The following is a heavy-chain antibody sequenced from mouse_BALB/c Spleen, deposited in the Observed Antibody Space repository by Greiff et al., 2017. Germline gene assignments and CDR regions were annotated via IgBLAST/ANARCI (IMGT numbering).Heavy chain of an antibody. CDR2: ISSGGST. CDR1: GFTFSSYA. J-gene: IGHJ1*01. D-gene: IGHD1-1*01. V-gene: IGHV5-6-5*01. CDR3: AREYYGRRGYIDV. Sequence: EVQVVESGGGLVKPGGSLKLSCAASGFTFSSYAMSWVRQTPEKRLEWVASISSGGSTYYPDSVKGRFTTSRDNARNSLYLQMSSLRSEDTAMYYCAREYYGRRGYIDVWGAGTTVTVSS.